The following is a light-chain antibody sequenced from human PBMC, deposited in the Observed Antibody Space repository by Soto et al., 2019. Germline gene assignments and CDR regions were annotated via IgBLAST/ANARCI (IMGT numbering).Light chain of an antibody. V-gene: IGLV2-8*01. CDR2: EVS. J-gene: IGLJ2*01. CDR3: SSFAGSNEMV. Sequence: QSVLTQPPSASGSPGQSVTISCTGTSSDVGGYNYVSWYQQHPGKAPKVMIYEVSKRPSGVPDRFSGSKSGNTASLTVSGLQAEEEADYYCSSFAGSNEMVFGGGTKLTVL. CDR1: SSDVGGYNY.